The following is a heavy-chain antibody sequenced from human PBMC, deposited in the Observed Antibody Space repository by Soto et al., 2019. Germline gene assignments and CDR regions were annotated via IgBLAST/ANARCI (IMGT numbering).Heavy chain of an antibody. CDR3: ANDRHDFWSGYPFDP. Sequence: QITLKESGPTLVKPIQTLTLTCTFSGFSLSTSGVGVGWIRQPPGKALEWLALIYWDDDKRYSPSLKSRLTITQHTSKNQVVLTMTNMDPVDTATYYCANDRHDFWSGYPFDPWGQGTLVTVSS. D-gene: IGHD3-3*01. CDR2: IYWDDDK. V-gene: IGHV2-5*02. J-gene: IGHJ5*02. CDR1: GFSLSTSGVG.